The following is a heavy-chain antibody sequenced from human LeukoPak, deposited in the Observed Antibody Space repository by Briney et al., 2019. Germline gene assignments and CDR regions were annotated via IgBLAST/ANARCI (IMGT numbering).Heavy chain of an antibody. Sequence: ASVKVSCKASGYTFTSYGISWVRQAPGKGLEWMGGFDPEDGETIYAQKFQGRVTMTEDTSTDTAYMELSSLRSEDTAVYYCARSGNSKQWFLGPYYYYMDVWGKGTTVTVSS. CDR3: ARSGNSKQWFLGPYYYYMDV. V-gene: IGHV1-24*01. D-gene: IGHD3-22*01. CDR2: FDPEDGET. CDR1: GYTFTSYG. J-gene: IGHJ6*03.